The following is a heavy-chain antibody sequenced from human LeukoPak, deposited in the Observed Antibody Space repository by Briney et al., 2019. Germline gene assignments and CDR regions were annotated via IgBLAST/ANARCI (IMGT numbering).Heavy chain of an antibody. CDR3: ARADYAPYYYYYMDV. CDR2: IYHSGST. D-gene: IGHD4-17*01. Sequence: PSETLSLTCAVSGGSISSSNWWSWVRQPPGKGLEWIGEIYHSGSTNYNPSLKSRVTISVDKSKNQFSPKLSSVIAADTAVYYCARADYAPYYYYYMDVWGKGTTVTVSS. J-gene: IGHJ6*03. CDR1: GGSISSSNW. V-gene: IGHV4-4*02.